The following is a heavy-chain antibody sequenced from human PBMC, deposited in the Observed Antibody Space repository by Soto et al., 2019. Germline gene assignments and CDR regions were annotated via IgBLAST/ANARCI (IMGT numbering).Heavy chain of an antibody. CDR3: ARVYYDFWSGYLNWFDP. V-gene: IGHV4-59*01. Sequence: PSETLSLTCTVSGGSISSYYWSWIRQPPGKGLEWIGYIYYSGSTNYNPSLKSRVTISVDTSKNQFSLKLGSVTAADTAVYYCARVYYDFWSGYLNWFDPWGQGTLVTVSS. J-gene: IGHJ5*02. CDR2: IYYSGST. D-gene: IGHD3-3*01. CDR1: GGSISSYY.